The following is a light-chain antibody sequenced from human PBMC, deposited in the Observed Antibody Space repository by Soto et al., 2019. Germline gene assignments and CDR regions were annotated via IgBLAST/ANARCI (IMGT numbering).Light chain of an antibody. CDR3: QKYNSALWT. Sequence: DIHMTQSPSSLSASLGDRVTITCRASQGISNYLAWYQQKPGKVPKLLIYAASTLQSGVPSRFSGSASGTDFTLTISSLQAEDVATYYCQKYNSALWTFGQGTKVEIK. CDR2: AAS. V-gene: IGKV1-27*01. CDR1: QGISNY. J-gene: IGKJ1*01.